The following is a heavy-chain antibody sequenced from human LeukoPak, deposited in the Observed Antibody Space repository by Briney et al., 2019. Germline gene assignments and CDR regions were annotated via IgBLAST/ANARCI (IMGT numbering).Heavy chain of an antibody. CDR3: ARGPSGYHNT. Sequence: GGSLRLSCAASGFTFSIYAMSWVRQAPGKGLEWVSAFSGSGGSTYYADSVKGRFTISRDNSKNTLYLQMNSLRAEDTAVYYCARGPSGYHNTGGQGTLVTVSS. V-gene: IGHV3-23*01. CDR1: GFTFSIYA. D-gene: IGHD5-12*01. J-gene: IGHJ4*02. CDR2: FSGSGGST.